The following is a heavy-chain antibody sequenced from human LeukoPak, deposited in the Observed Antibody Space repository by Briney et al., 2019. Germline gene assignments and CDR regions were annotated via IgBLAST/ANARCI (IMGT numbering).Heavy chain of an antibody. J-gene: IGHJ5*02. D-gene: IGHD3-10*01. CDR3: AKEGTPQVSTWYDL. Sequence: PGMSLRLSCAASGVTLSPYGMHWVRQAPGKGLEWVAVISYEGGTQHYADSVKGRFIISRDNPRNTLYLQMNILRTEDTAVYYCAKEGTPQVSTWYDLWGQGTQAIVS. CDR2: ISYEGGTQ. V-gene: IGHV3-30*18. CDR1: GVTLSPYG.